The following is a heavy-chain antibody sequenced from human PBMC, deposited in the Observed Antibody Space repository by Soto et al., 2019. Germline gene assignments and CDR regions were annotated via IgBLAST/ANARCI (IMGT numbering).Heavy chain of an antibody. CDR1: GFTFSSYG. D-gene: IGHD4-17*01. CDR3: AKDRPLLTTVTNYLYDGMDV. CDR2: ISYDGSNK. Sequence: QVQLVESGGGVVQPGRSLRLSCAASGFTFSSYGMHWVRQAPGKGLEWVAVISYDGSNKYYADSVKGRFTISRDNSKNTLYLQMNSLRAEDTAVYYCAKDRPLLTTVTNYLYDGMDVWGQGTTVTVSS. J-gene: IGHJ6*02. V-gene: IGHV3-30*18.